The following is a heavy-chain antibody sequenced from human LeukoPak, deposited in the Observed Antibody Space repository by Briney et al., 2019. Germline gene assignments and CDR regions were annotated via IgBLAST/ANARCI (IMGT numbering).Heavy chain of an antibody. Sequence: GGSLRLSCVASGFTFSTYSMTWVRQAPGKGLEWVSCIGASGSSTYYADSVKGRFTISRDNSKTTLYLQMNSLRAEDTAVYYCARGLSSVNDAFDIWGQGTMVTVSS. CDR3: ARGLSSVNDAFDI. D-gene: IGHD3-10*01. CDR2: IGASGSST. CDR1: GFTFSTYS. J-gene: IGHJ3*02. V-gene: IGHV3-23*01.